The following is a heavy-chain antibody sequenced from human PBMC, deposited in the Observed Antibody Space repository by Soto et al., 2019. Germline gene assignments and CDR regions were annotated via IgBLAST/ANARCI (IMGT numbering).Heavy chain of an antibody. CDR1: GFTFGDYA. V-gene: IGHV3-49*03. CDR2: IRSKPYGGTR. CDR3: ARDHSPAIN. Sequence: HPGGSLRLSCTASGFTFGDYAMSWFRQAPGKGLQWVGFIRSKPYGGTREYAASVKGRFTISRDDSKSIAYLQMNSLKTEDTAVYYCARDHSPAINWGHGTLVTVSS. J-gene: IGHJ4*01. D-gene: IGHD2-21*01.